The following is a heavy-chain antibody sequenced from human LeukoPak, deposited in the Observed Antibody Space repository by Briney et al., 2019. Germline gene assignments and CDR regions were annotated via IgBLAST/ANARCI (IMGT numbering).Heavy chain of an antibody. V-gene: IGHV4-59*08. J-gene: IGHJ4*02. D-gene: IGHD2-2*01. Sequence: SETLSLTCTVSSGSIRNYYWSWIRQPPGKGLEWIGYIFYSGSTNYNPSLKSRVTISVDTSKNQFSLNLSSVTAADTAVYYCARTYCTSSSCPLDYWGQGTLVTVSS. CDR1: SGSIRNYY. CDR2: IFYSGST. CDR3: ARTYCTSSSCPLDY.